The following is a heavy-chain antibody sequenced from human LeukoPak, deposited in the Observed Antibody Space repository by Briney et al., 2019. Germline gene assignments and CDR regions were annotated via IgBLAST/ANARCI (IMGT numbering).Heavy chain of an antibody. V-gene: IGHV3-23*01. D-gene: IGHD3-10*01. CDR3: AKDRVTMVLDSRFDY. CDR1: GFTFSSYA. J-gene: IGHJ4*02. Sequence: GGSLRLSCAATGFTFSSYAMSWVRQAPGKGLAWVSAISGSGGSTYYADSVKGRFTISRDNSNNTLYVQMNSLRAEDTAVYYCAKDRVTMVLDSRFDYWGQGTLVTVSS. CDR2: ISGSGGST.